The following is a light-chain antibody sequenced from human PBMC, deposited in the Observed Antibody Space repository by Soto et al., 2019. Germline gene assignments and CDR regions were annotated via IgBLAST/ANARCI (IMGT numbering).Light chain of an antibody. CDR3: QHYNNRPQLS. CDR2: GAS. Sequence: EIVLTQSPGTLSLSPGERATLSCRASQSVSNNYLAWYQQIPGQAPRLLIYGASSRAPGIPDSFSVSGCGTDFTLTISSLQSEDFAVYYCQHYNNRPQLSFGGGTKVDIK. V-gene: IGKV3-20*01. J-gene: IGKJ4*01. CDR1: QSVSNNY.